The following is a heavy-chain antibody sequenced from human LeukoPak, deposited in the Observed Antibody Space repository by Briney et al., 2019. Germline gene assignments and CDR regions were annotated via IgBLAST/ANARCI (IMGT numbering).Heavy chain of an antibody. D-gene: IGHD3-9*01. CDR1: GFTFTSYA. CDR2: ISGSGNRT. V-gene: IGHV3-23*01. CDR3: ARNGPLTGYPLPTLAFDI. J-gene: IGHJ3*02. Sequence: PGGPLRLSCAVSGFTFTSYAISWVRQAPGKGLEWVSTISGSGNRTYYANSVKGRFTLSRDKSKNTVYLQMNSLRVEETAVYYCARNGPLTGYPLPTLAFDIWGQGTMVTVSS.